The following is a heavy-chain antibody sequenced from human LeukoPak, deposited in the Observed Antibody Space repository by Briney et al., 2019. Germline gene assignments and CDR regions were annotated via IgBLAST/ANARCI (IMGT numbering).Heavy chain of an antibody. Sequence: SETLSLTCTVSGDSISRGSNYWSWIRQPPGKGLEWIGEINHSGSTNYNPSLKSRVTISVDTSKNQFSLKLSSVTAADTAVYYCARVRRNWNYGPNWFDPWGQGTLVTVSS. J-gene: IGHJ5*02. CDR3: ARVRRNWNYGPNWFDP. D-gene: IGHD1-7*01. V-gene: IGHV4-39*07. CDR1: GDSISRGSNY. CDR2: INHSGST.